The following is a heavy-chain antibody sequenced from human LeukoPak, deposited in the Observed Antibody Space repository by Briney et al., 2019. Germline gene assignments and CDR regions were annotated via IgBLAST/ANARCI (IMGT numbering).Heavy chain of an antibody. D-gene: IGHD3-22*01. CDR3: AKAPITMIVVVMSYYFDY. V-gene: IGHV3-23*01. Sequence: QAGGSLRLSCAASGFTFSSYGMSWVRQAPGKGLEWVSAISGSGGSTYYADSVKGRFTISRDNSKNTLYLQMNSLRAEDTAVYYCAKAPITMIVVVMSYYFDYWGQGTLVTVSS. J-gene: IGHJ4*02. CDR1: GFTFSSYG. CDR2: ISGSGGST.